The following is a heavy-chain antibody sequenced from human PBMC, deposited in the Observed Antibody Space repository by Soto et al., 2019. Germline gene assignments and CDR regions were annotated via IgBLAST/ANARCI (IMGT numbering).Heavy chain of an antibody. D-gene: IGHD3-10*01. CDR2: IYPGDSDT. J-gene: IGHJ6*02. Sequence: GESLKISCKGSGYSFTSYLICWVRQMPVKGLEWMGIIYPGDSDTRYSPSFQAQVTISADKSISTAYLQWSSLKASDTAMYYCARSFTMVRGVSTTIPGMDVWGHGTKVTV. CDR1: GYSFTSYL. CDR3: ARSFTMVRGVSTTIPGMDV. V-gene: IGHV5-51*01.